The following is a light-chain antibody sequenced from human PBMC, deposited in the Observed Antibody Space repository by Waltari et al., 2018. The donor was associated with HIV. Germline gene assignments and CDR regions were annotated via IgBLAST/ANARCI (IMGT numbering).Light chain of an antibody. CDR3: QQYGRSPYT. V-gene: IGKV3-20*01. CDR2: HAS. CDR1: QSVSSSY. Sequence: EIVLTQSPGTLSLSPGERATLSCRASQSVSSSYLAWYQQKPGQAPRLLIYHASSRATGIPDRFSGSGSGTDFTLTISGLEPEDFAVYSCQQYGRSPYTFSQGTRLEIK. J-gene: IGKJ2*01.